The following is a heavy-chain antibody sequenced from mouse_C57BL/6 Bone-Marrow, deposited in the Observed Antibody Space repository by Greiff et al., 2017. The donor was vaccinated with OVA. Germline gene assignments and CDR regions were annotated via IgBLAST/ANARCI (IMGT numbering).Heavy chain of an antibody. CDR3: ARRGYRYYYGSSYAMDY. D-gene: IGHD1-1*01. Sequence: QVQLQQPGAELVKPGASVKMSCKASGYTFTSYWITWVKQRPGQGLEWIGDIYPGSGSTNYNEKFKSKATLTVDTSSSTAYMQLSSLTSEDSAVYYSARRGYRYYYGSSYAMDYWGQGTSVTVSS. J-gene: IGHJ4*01. V-gene: IGHV1-55*01. CDR1: GYTFTSYW. CDR2: IYPGSGST.